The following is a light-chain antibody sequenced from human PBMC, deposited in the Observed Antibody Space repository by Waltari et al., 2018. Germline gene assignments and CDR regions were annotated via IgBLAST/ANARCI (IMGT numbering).Light chain of an antibody. CDR2: KAS. V-gene: IGKV1-5*03. J-gene: IGKJ1*01. CDR3: QQYNSYWT. Sequence: DIQMTQSPSTLSATLGDRVTISCRASQSISSWLDWYQQKPGKAPKPLIYKASSLESGVPSRFSGSGSGTEFTLTISSLQPDDCATYYCQQYNSYWTFGQGTKVEIK. CDR1: QSISSW.